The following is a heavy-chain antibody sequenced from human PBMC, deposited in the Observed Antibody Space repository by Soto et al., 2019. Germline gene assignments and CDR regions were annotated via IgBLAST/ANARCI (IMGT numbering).Heavy chain of an antibody. V-gene: IGHV1-46*03. D-gene: IGHD3-10*01. CDR1: GYSFTNFH. Sequence: ASVKVSCKASGYSFTNFHIHWVRQAPGQGLEWMGIINPSGGSTSYAQKFQGRVTMTRDTSMSTVYMELSSLRSEDTAVYYCASTFALGSAYYYYMDVWGKGTTVTVSS. J-gene: IGHJ6*03. CDR3: ASTFALGSAYYYYMDV. CDR2: INPSGGST.